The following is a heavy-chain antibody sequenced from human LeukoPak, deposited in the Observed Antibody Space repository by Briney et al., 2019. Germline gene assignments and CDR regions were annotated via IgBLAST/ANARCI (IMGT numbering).Heavy chain of an antibody. J-gene: IGHJ5*02. Sequence: GGSLRLSCAASGFTFSSYWVHWVRQAPGKGLVWVSRINVDGSITDYADSVRGRFTISRDNAKNTLYLQMDSLRVDDTAVYYCAKDPGPHTAFNWFDTWGQGTLVTVSS. CDR3: AKDPGPHTAFNWFDT. CDR2: INVDGSIT. V-gene: IGHV3-74*01. CDR1: GFTFSSYW.